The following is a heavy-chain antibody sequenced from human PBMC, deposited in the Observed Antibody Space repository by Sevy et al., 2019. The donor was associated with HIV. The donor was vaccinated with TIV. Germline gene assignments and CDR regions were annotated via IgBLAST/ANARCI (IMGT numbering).Heavy chain of an antibody. D-gene: IGHD4-4*01. CDR3: AKLPESYSNYYYGMDV. CDR1: GFIFSSYG. CDR2: IRYDGNEK. J-gene: IGHJ6*02. Sequence: GGSLRLSCAASGFIFSSYGMHWVRQAPGKGLDWVAFIRYDGNEKYFADSVRGRFTISRDNSKNTLYLQMNSLRAEDTAVYYCAKLPESYSNYYYGMDVWGQGTTVTVSS. V-gene: IGHV3-30*02.